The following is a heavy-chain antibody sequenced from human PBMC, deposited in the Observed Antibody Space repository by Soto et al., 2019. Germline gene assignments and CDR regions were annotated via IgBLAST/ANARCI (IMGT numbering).Heavy chain of an antibody. D-gene: IGHD3-10*01. CDR2: ISSSSYI. CDR1: GFTFSSYS. V-gene: IGHV3-21*01. J-gene: IGHJ6*02. Sequence: GGSLRLSCAASGFTFSSYSMNWVRQAPGKGLEWVSSISSSSYIYYADSVKGRFTISRDNAKNSLYLQMNSLRAEDTAVYYCARDTSRRITMVRGVMDVWGQGTTVTVSS. CDR3: ARDTSRRITMVRGVMDV.